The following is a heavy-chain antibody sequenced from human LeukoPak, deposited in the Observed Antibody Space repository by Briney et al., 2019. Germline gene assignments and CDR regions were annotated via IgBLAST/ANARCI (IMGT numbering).Heavy chain of an antibody. J-gene: IGHJ4*02. CDR3: ARDLGGATGVFED. V-gene: IGHV1-69*01. CDR1: GSTFMSYA. Sequence: SVKVSCKASGSTFMSYAISWVRQAPGQGLERRGGIIPIFGTADYAQKFQGRVTITADESTSTAYMDLSSLASEDTAVYYCARDLGGATGVFEDWGQGTLVTVSS. CDR2: IIPIFGTA. D-gene: IGHD3-16*01.